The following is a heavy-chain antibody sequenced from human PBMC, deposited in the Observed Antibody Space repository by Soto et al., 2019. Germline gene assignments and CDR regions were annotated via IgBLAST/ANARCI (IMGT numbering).Heavy chain of an antibody. CDR2: FYYTGST. Sequence: PSETLSLTCTVSAGSISTYYWTWIRQPPGKRLEWIGYFYYTGSTYYNPSLRSRVTISVDTSKNQFSLKLSSVTAADTAVYYCARDGSASDYIWSDPWGQGTQVTVSS. V-gene: IGHV4-59*01. CDR1: AGSISTYY. D-gene: IGHD2-2*02. CDR3: ARDGSASDYIWSDP. J-gene: IGHJ5*02.